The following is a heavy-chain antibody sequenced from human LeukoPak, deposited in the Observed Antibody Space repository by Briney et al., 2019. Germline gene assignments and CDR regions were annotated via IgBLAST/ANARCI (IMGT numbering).Heavy chain of an antibody. V-gene: IGHV1-2*02. D-gene: IGHD1-7*01. CDR3: AREELLAFDY. CDR2: INPNSGGT. CDR1: GYTFTDYY. J-gene: IGHJ4*02. Sequence: ASVKVSCKASGYTFTDYYIHWVRRAPGQGLEWMGWINPNSGGTNSAQKFQGRVTMTTDTSISTAYMELSRLRSDDTAVYYCAREELLAFDYWGQGSLVTVSS.